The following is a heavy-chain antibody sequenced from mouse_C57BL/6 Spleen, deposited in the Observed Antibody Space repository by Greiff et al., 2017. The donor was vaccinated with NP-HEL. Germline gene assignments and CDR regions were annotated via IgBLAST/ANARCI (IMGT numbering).Heavy chain of an antibody. Sequence: QVQLKQPGTELVKPGASVKLSCKASGYTFTSYWMHWVKQRPGQGLEWIGNINPSNGGTNYNEKFKSKATLTVDKSSSTAYMQLSSLTSEDSAVYYCARDDGYYDYFDYWGQGTTLTVSS. D-gene: IGHD2-3*01. CDR1: GYTFTSYW. CDR3: ARDDGYYDYFDY. J-gene: IGHJ2*01. CDR2: INPSNGGT. V-gene: IGHV1-53*01.